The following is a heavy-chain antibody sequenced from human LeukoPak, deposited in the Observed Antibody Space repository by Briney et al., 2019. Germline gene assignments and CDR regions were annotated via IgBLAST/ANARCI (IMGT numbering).Heavy chain of an antibody. CDR2: INHSGST. V-gene: IGHV4-39*07. CDR1: GGSISSGSYY. CDR3: ARGGGKRELLRT. D-gene: IGHD1-26*01. Sequence: SQTLSLTCTVSGGSISSGSYYWSWIRQPPGKGLEWIGEINHSGSTSYNPSLKSRVTISVDTSKNQFSLKLSSVTAADTAVYYCARGGGKRELLRTWGQGTLVTVSS. J-gene: IGHJ5*02.